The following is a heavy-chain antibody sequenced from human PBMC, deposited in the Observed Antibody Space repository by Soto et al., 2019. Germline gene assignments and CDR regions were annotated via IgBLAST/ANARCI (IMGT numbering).Heavy chain of an antibody. D-gene: IGHD3-22*01. V-gene: IGHV3-21*01. Sequence: GGSLRLSCAASGFTFSSYSMNWVRQAPGKGLEWVSSISSSSSYIYYADSVKGRFTISRDNAKNSLYLQMNSLRAEDTAVYYCARDSRRDYYDSSGYYYVRWFDPWGQGTLVTVSS. CDR2: ISSSSSYI. CDR3: ARDSRRDYYDSSGYYYVRWFDP. CDR1: GFTFSSYS. J-gene: IGHJ5*02.